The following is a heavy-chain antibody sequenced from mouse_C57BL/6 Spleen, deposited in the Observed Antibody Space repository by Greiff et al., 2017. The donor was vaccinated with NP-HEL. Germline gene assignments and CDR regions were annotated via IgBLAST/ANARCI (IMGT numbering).Heavy chain of an antibody. CDR2: IDPSDSYT. CDR1: GYTFTSYW. D-gene: IGHD2-3*01. J-gene: IGHJ2*01. V-gene: IGHV1-50*01. CDR3: ARDYDGYGY. Sequence: QVQLKQSGAELVKPGASVKLSCKASGYTFTSYWMQWVKQRPGQGLEWIGEIDPSDSYTNYNQKFKGKATLTVDTSSSTAYMQLSSLTSEDSAVYYCARDYDGYGYWGQGTTLTVSS.